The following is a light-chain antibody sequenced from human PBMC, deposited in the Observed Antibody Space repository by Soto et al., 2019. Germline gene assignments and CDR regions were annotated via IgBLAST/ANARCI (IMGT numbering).Light chain of an antibody. CDR2: DVS. J-gene: IGLJ3*02. Sequence: QSVLTQPASVSGSPGQSITISCTGTRDDVGGYMYVSWYQQHPGKAPKLLIYDVSNRPSGVSNRFSGSKFGNTASLTISGLQAEDEADYYCSAYTTRNTLVFGGGTKLTVL. V-gene: IGLV2-14*03. CDR3: SAYTTRNTLV. CDR1: RDDVGGYMY.